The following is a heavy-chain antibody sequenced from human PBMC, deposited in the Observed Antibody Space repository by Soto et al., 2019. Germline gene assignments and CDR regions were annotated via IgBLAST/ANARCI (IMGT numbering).Heavy chain of an antibody. Sequence: QVQLVESGGGVVQPGRSLRLSCAASGFTLSSYAMHWVRQAPGKGLEWVAIISNDAINKYYADSVKGRFTISRDNSKDTVYLQMNSLRAEDTAVYYCARDPDSSGWYRFDYWGQGTLVTVSS. CDR2: ISNDAINK. V-gene: IGHV3-30-3*01. CDR3: ARDPDSSGWYRFDY. J-gene: IGHJ4*02. CDR1: GFTLSSYA. D-gene: IGHD6-19*01.